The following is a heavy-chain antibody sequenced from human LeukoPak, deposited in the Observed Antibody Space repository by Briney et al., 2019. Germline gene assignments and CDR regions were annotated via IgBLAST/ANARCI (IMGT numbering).Heavy chain of an antibody. J-gene: IGHJ4*02. CDR3: ASEAAAGQYYFDY. CDR2: IIPIFGTA. V-gene: IGHV1-69*13. CDR1: GYTFNNYG. D-gene: IGHD6-13*01. Sequence: ASVKVSCKASGYTFNNYGISWVRQAPGQGLEWMGGIIPIFGTANYAQKFQGRVTITADESTSTAYMELSSLRSEDTAVYYCASEAAAGQYYFDYWGQGTLVTVSS.